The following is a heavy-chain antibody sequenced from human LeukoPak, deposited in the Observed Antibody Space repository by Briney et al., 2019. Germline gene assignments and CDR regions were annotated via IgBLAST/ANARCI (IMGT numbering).Heavy chain of an antibody. V-gene: IGHV1-8*01. CDR1: GYTFTSYD. J-gene: IGHJ4*02. Sequence: GASVKVSCKASGYTFTSYDINWVRQATGQGLEWMGWMYPNSGNTGYAQKFQGRVTMTRNTSISTAYMELSSLRSEDTAVYYCARGARWAPSHFDYWGQGTLVTVSS. CDR3: ARGARWAPSHFDY. D-gene: IGHD4-23*01. CDR2: MYPNSGNT.